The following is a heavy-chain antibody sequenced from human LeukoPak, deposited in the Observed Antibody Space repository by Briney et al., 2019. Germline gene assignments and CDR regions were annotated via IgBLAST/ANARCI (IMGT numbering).Heavy chain of an antibody. V-gene: IGHV3-7*01. J-gene: IGHJ4*02. Sequence: GGSLRLSCAASGFTFSRYWMSWVRQAPGKGLEGVANIKQDGSEKYYVDSVKGRFTISRDNAKNSLYLQMNSLRAEDTAVYYCARDRDPSYSFDYWGQGTLVTVSS. CDR1: GFTFSRYW. D-gene: IGHD1-26*01. CDR3: ARDRDPSYSFDY. CDR2: IKQDGSEK.